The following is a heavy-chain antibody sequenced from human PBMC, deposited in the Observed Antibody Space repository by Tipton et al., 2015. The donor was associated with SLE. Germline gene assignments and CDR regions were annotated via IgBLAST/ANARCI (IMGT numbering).Heavy chain of an antibody. CDR3: ARDAGMDV. V-gene: IGHV4-59*01. Sequence: TLSLTCTVSGVSISTYYWSWVRQPPGKGLEWIGYIYYSGSTNHNPSLKSRVTMSVDTSKNQFSLKLSSVTAADTAVYYCARDAGMDVWDQGITVTVSS. CDR2: IYYSGST. J-gene: IGHJ6*02. CDR1: GVSISTYY.